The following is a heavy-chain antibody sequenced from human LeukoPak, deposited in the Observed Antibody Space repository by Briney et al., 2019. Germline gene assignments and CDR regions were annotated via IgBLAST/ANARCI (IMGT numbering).Heavy chain of an antibody. V-gene: IGHV1-69*06. CDR3: AGDADGSYYYVDY. CDR1: GGTFSSYA. J-gene: IGHJ4*02. CDR2: IIPIFGTA. Sequence: SVKVSCKASGGTFSSYAISWVRQAPGQGLEWMGGIIPIFGTANYAQKFQGRVTITADKSTSTAYMELSSLRSEDTAVYYCAGDADGSYYYVDYWGQGTLVTVSS. D-gene: IGHD1-26*01.